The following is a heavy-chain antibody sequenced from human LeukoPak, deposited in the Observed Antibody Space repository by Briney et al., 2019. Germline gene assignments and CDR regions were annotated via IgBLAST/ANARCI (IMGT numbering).Heavy chain of an antibody. CDR2: ISYDGSNK. D-gene: IGHD1-26*01. V-gene: IGHV3-30*03. J-gene: IGHJ6*02. CDR1: GFTFSSYG. Sequence: QSGGPLRLSCAASGFTFSSYGMHWVRQAPGKGLEWVAVISYDGSNKYYADSVKGRFTISRDNSKNTLYLQMNSLRSEDTAVYYCARDPLAVGATWYYYYGMDVWGQGTTVTVSS. CDR3: ARDPLAVGATWYYYYGMDV.